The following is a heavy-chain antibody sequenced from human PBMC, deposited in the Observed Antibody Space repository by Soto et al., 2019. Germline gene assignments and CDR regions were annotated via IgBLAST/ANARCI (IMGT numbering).Heavy chain of an antibody. CDR2: IYYSGST. Sequence: SETLSLTCTVSGGSISSYYWSWIRQPPGKGLEWIGYIYYSGSTNYNPSLKSRVTMSVDTSKNQFSLKLSSVTAADTAVYYCAGSHSSGSYLGYYYYGMDVWGQGTTVTVSS. J-gene: IGHJ6*02. CDR3: AGSHSSGSYLGYYYYGMDV. CDR1: GGSISSYY. D-gene: IGHD6-19*01. V-gene: IGHV4-59*01.